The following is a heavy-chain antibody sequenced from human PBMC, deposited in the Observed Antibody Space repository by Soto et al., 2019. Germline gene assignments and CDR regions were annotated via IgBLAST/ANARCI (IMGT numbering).Heavy chain of an antibody. CDR3: ARGGGTTVVTDSGY. D-gene: IGHD4-17*01. V-gene: IGHV3-21*01. J-gene: IGHJ4*02. Sequence: EVQLVESGGGLVKPGGSLRLSCAASGFTFSSYSMNWVRQAPGKGLEWVSSISSSSSYIYYADSVKGRFTISRDNAKNSLYLQIHSLRAEDTAVYYCARGGGTTVVTDSGYWGQGTLVTVSS. CDR2: ISSSSSYI. CDR1: GFTFSSYS.